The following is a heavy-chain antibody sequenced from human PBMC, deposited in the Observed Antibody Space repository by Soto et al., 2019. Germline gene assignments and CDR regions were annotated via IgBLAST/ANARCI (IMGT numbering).Heavy chain of an antibody. Sequence: QVQLQESGPGLVRPSQTLSLTCTVSGGSLNSGGYFWSWIRQVPGKGLEWIGYVYSGDIAYYNPSLQSRVTISLDTSKKQFSLTLTSLTAADTAIYFCAREVMTSVTRGWFDPWGQGTLVTVSS. V-gene: IGHV4-31*03. J-gene: IGHJ5*02. D-gene: IGHD4-17*01. CDR1: GGSLNSGGYF. CDR3: AREVMTSVTRGWFDP. CDR2: VYSGDIA.